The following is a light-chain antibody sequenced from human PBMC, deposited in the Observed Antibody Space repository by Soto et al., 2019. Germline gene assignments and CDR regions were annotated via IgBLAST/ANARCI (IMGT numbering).Light chain of an antibody. J-gene: IGKJ2*01. CDR2: AAS. V-gene: IGKV1-39*01. Sequence: DIQMTQSPSSLSASVGDRVTITCRARQSISSYLNWYQQKPGKAPKLLSYAASSLQSGVPSRFSGSGSGTDFTLTISSLQPEDFATYYCQQSYSTPYNFGQGTKREIK. CDR3: QQSYSTPYN. CDR1: QSISSY.